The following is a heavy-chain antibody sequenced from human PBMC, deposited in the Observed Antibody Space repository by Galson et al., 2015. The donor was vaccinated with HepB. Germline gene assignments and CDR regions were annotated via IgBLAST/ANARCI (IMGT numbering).Heavy chain of an antibody. CDR3: ARDPHYYDSSGYLSGEGYFDY. V-gene: IGHV1-69*13. CDR1: GGTFSSYA. D-gene: IGHD3-22*01. J-gene: IGHJ4*02. CDR2: IIPIFGTA. Sequence: SVKVSCKASGGTFSSYAISWVRQAPGQGLEWMGGIIPIFGTANYAQKFQGRVTITADESTSTAYMELSSLRSEDTAVYYCARDPHYYDSSGYLSGEGYFDYWGQGTLVTVSS.